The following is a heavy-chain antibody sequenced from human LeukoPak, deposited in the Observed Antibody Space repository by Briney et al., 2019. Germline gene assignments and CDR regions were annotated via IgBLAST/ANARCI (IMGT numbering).Heavy chain of an antibody. D-gene: IGHD2-15*01. CDR2: ISGSGGST. CDR1: GFTFSSYA. CDR3: VRDDPRRGQLLLGNWFDP. V-gene: IGHV3-23*01. J-gene: IGHJ5*02. Sequence: GGSLRLSCAASGFTFSSYAMSWVRQAPGKGLEWVSAISGSGGSTYYADSVKGRFTISRDNARNSLYLHMNSLRAEDTAVYYCVRDDPRRGQLLLGNWFDPWGQGTLVTVSS.